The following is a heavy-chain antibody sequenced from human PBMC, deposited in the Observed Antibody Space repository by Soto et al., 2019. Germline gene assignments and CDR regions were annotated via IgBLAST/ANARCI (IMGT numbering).Heavy chain of an antibody. J-gene: IGHJ3*02. CDR1: GYTFTSYG. CDR2: ISAYNGNT. D-gene: IGHD3-22*01. CDR3: ARGRRITMIVVVAEYSDAFDI. V-gene: IGHV1-18*04. Sequence: QVQLVQSGAEVKKPGASVKVSCKASGYTFTSYGISWVRQAPGQGLEWMGWISAYNGNTNYAQKLQGRVTMTTDTSTSTAYMELRSLRSDDTAVYYCARGRRITMIVVVAEYSDAFDIWGQGTMVTVSS.